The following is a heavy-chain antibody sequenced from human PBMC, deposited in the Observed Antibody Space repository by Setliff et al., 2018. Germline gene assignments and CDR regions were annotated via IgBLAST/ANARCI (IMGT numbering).Heavy chain of an antibody. CDR2: IIPIFGTA. CDR3: ARDPPTVTTGDYHYYYYMDV. CDR1: GGTFSSYA. Sequence: SVKVSCKASGGTFSSYAISWVRQAPGQGLEWMGRIIPIFGTANYAQKFQGRVTITADKSTSTAYMELSSLRSEDTAVYYCARDPPTVTTGDYHYYYYMDVWGKGTTVTVSS. J-gene: IGHJ6*03. D-gene: IGHD4-4*01. V-gene: IGHV1-69*06.